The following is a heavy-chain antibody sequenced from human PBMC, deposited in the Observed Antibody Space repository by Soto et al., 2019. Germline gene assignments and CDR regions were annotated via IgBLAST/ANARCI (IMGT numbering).Heavy chain of an antibody. V-gene: IGHV4-38-2*02. CDR2: IYHSGST. CDR3: ARDLIYYGNYYYSLDV. Sequence: SVTLSLTCDVCGYSISSYYYWGWIRQPPGEGLEWVGSIYHSGSTYYNPSLRSRVTISIDPSENPFSLKLTSATDADAAVYYCARDLIYYGNYYYSLDVWGQGTTVT. D-gene: IGHD3-16*01. J-gene: IGHJ6*03. CDR1: GYSISSYYY.